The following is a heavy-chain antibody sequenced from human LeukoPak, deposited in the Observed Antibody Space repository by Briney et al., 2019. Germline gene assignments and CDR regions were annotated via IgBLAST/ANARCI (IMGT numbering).Heavy chain of an antibody. Sequence: PGGSLRLSCEASGFSFDDYGMSWVRQAPGEGLEWVSGINWNGGTTGYADSVKGRFTISRDNAKNSVYLQMNSLRAEDTALYYCARAADLFTAYFAFDYWGQGALVTVSS. V-gene: IGHV3-20*04. CDR1: GFSFDDYG. D-gene: IGHD3-9*01. J-gene: IGHJ4*02. CDR3: ARAADLFTAYFAFDY. CDR2: INWNGGTT.